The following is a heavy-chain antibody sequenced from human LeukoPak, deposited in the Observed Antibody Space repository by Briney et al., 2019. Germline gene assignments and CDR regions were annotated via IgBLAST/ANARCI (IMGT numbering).Heavy chain of an antibody. D-gene: IGHD7-27*01. CDR3: ARGHWGLDY. J-gene: IGHJ4*02. CDR1: GFTFSDHY. Sequence: GGSLRLSCAVSGFTFSDHYMTWIRQAPGKGLEYISYLSNRGSDIFYADSVKGRFSISRDNAKNSLYLQMNSLRVGDTAMYYCARGHWGLDYWGQGTLVTVSS. CDR2: LSNRGSDI. V-gene: IGHV3-11*01.